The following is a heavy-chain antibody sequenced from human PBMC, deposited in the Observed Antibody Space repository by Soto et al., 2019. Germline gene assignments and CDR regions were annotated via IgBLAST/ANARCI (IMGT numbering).Heavy chain of an antibody. CDR2: IYHSGGA. D-gene: IGHD3-10*01. CDR3: ARDYYGAGSQYYYYGMEV. J-gene: IGHJ6*02. Sequence: SDTMSLSCTVSGDSINSGGDYGSWLRQPPGKGLEWIGYIYHSGGASYNPSLRGRAVISIDTSKNQFSLRLNAVTAADTATYYCARDYYGAGSQYYYYGMEVWGQGTTVTVSS. CDR1: GDSINSGGDY. V-gene: IGHV4-31*03.